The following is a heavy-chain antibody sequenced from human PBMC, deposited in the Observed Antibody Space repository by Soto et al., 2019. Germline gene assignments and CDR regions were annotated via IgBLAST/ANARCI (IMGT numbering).Heavy chain of an antibody. CDR1: GGSISSYY. J-gene: IGHJ6*02. CDR3: AREGWLQVYYYYGMDV. CDR2: IYYSGST. V-gene: IGHV4-59*01. Sequence: SETLYITCTVSGGSISSYYWSWIRQPPGKGLEWIGYIYYSGSTNYNPSLKSRVTISVDTSKNQFSLKLSSVTAADTAVYYCAREGWLQVYYYYGMDVWGQGTTVTVSS. D-gene: IGHD5-12*01.